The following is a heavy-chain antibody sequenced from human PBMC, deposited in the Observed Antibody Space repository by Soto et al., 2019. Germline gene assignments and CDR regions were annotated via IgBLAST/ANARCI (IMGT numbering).Heavy chain of an antibody. J-gene: IGHJ6*02. V-gene: IGHV3-73*01. D-gene: IGHD5-18*01. CDR2: IRSKANSYAT. CDR3: TRLRGYSCGSATIGMDV. CDR1: GFTFSGSA. Sequence: PGGSLRLSCAASGFTFSGSAMHWVRQASGKGLEWVGRIRSKANSYATAYAASVKGRFTISRDDSKNTAYLQMNSLKTEDTAVYYCTRLRGYSCGSATIGMDVWGQGTTVTVSS.